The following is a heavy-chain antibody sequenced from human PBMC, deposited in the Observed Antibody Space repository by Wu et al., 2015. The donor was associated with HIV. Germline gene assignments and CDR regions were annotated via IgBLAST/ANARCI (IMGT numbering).Heavy chain of an antibody. D-gene: IGHD3-16*01. CDR3: AVLYNIPPVTTILDT. CDR2: VNPNSGNT. V-gene: IGHV1-8*01. CDR1: GYTFTNYD. Sequence: QVQLVQSGAEVKKPGTSVKVSCKASGYTFTNYDINWVRQAAGQGLEWLGWVNPNSGNTHYAQKFQGRVTMTRATSINTAYMELSGLRSEDTAVYYCAVLYNIPPVTTILDTWGQGTQVTVSS. J-gene: IGHJ5*02.